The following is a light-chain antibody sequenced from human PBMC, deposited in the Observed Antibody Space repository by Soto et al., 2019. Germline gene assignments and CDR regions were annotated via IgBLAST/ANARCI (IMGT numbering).Light chain of an antibody. J-gene: IGKJ1*01. V-gene: IGKV1-39*01. CDR2: AAS. Sequence: QMTQSPSSLSASVGDRVTITCRASQSISSSLNWYQQKPGKAPELLIYAASSLQSGVPSRFSGSGSGTDFTLTISSLQPEDFATYYCQQSYSALVAFGQGTKVDIK. CDR3: QQSYSALVA. CDR1: QSISSS.